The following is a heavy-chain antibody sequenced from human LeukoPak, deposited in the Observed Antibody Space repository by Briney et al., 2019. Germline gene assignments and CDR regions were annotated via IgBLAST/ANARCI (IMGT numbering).Heavy chain of an antibody. V-gene: IGHV3-23*01. CDR3: AKDLGWELPAEAY. J-gene: IGHJ4*02. D-gene: IGHD1-26*01. CDR1: GFTFKNYV. CDR2: VYGSGVSI. Sequence: GGSLRLSCVASGFTFKNYVMNWVRQAPGKGLEWLATVYGSGVSISYADSVKGRFTISRDNSNNTLYLQMNSLRAEDTAMYYCAKDLGWELPAEAYWGQGILVTVSS.